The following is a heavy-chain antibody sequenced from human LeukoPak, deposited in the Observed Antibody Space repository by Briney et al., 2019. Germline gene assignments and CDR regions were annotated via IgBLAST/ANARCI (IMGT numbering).Heavy chain of an antibody. V-gene: IGHV3-23*01. CDR2: ISGSDNST. D-gene: IGHD1-26*01. CDR3: ATPTGSYPGGFDN. CDR1: GFTFSTYA. Sequence: PGGSLRLSCAASGFTFSTYAMSWVRQAPGKGLEWVSTISGSDNSTYSAGSVKGRFTISRDNSKNTLYLQMNSLRAEDTAVYYCATPTGSYPGGFDNWGQGTLVTVSS. J-gene: IGHJ4*02.